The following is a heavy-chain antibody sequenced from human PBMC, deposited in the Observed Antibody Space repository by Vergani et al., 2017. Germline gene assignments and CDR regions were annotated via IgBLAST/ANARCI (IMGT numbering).Heavy chain of an antibody. D-gene: IGHD6-19*01. V-gene: IGHV4-34*01. Sequence: QVQLQQWGAGLLKPSETLSLTCAVYGGSFSGYYWSWIRQPPGKGLEWIGEINHSGSTNYNPSLKSRVTISVDTSKNQFSLKLSSVTAADTAVYYCARGAEPQWLVFPSYYYYGMDVWGQGTTVTVSS. CDR3: ARGAEPQWLVFPSYYYYGMDV. J-gene: IGHJ6*02. CDR1: GGSFSGYY. CDR2: INHSGST.